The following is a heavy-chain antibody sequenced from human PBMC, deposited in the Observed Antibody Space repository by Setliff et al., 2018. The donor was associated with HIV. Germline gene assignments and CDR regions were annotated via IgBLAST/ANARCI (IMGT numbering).Heavy chain of an antibody. CDR1: GYTFTSDY. CDR3: ARNPEMAALNYFYYYMDV. V-gene: IGHV1-69*10. CDR2: IIPMSGVP. D-gene: IGHD6-19*01. J-gene: IGHJ6*03. Sequence: ASVKVSCKASGYTFTSDYIHWVRQAPGQGLEWMGGIIPMSGVPKYAQKFQGRVTITADKSTSTAYMELSSLRSEDTAVYYCARNPEMAALNYFYYYMDVWGKGTTVTVSS.